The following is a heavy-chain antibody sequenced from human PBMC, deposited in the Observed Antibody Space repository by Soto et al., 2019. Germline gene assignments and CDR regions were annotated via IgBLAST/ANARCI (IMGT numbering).Heavy chain of an antibody. Sequence: ASVKVSCKASGDTFTRSGISWVRQAPGQGLEWMGWISTYNGDTNYAQTFQGRGTMTTDTSTSTVHMEVRSLRSDDTAVYYCAREGVAPYYYYGMDVWGQGTPVTVSS. CDR1: GDTFTRSG. CDR2: ISTYNGDT. CDR3: AREGVAPYYYYGMDV. D-gene: IGHD5-12*01. J-gene: IGHJ6*02. V-gene: IGHV1-18*01.